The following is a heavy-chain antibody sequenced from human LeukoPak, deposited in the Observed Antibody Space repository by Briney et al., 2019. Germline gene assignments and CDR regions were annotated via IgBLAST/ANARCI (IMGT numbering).Heavy chain of an antibody. J-gene: IGHJ4*02. V-gene: IGHV3-23*01. CDR2: SSGSGGST. CDR1: GFTFSSYA. Sequence: GGSLRLSCAASGFTFSSYAMSWVRQAPGKGLECVSGSSGSGGSTYYADSVKGRFTISRDNSKNTLYLQMNSLRAEDTAVYYCAKDPSSGWYGGYFDYWGQGTLVTVSS. D-gene: IGHD6-19*01. CDR3: AKDPSSGWYGGYFDY.